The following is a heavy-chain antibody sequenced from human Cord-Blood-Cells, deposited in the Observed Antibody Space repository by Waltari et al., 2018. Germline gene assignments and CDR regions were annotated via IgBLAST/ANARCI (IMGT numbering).Heavy chain of an antibody. J-gene: IGHJ4*02. Sequence: QVQLQQWGAGLLKPSETLSLTCAGYGGSFSGYYWIWLRQHPGTGLEWIGEINHSGSTNYNPSLKSRVTISVDTSKNQFSLKLSSVTAADTAVYYCASIYYDFWSGYYEYYFDYWGQGTLVTVSS. CDR2: INHSGST. CDR3: ASIYYDFWSGYYEYYFDY. D-gene: IGHD3-3*01. V-gene: IGHV4-34*01. CDR1: GGSFSGYY.